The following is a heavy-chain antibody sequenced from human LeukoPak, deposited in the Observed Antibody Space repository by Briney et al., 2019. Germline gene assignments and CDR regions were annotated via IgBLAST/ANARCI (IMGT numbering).Heavy chain of an antibody. D-gene: IGHD1-26*01. J-gene: IGHJ4*02. CDR2: TSSDGKTT. CDR3: ARDRLVGVEGYFDY. V-gene: IGHV3-48*01. Sequence: PGGSLRLSCAASGFTFTDYSMNWIRQAPGWGLECISYTSSDGKTTWYADSVKGRFTVSRDNAKNSLYLQMNSLRAEDTAVYSCARDRLVGVEGYFDYWGQGTLVTVSS. CDR1: GFTFTDYS.